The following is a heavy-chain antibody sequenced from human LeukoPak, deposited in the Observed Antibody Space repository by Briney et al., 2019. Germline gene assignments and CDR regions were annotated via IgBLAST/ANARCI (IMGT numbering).Heavy chain of an antibody. CDR2: IYYSGST. CDR3: AREVYGDYAN. J-gene: IGHJ4*02. D-gene: IGHD4-17*01. CDR1: GGSISSYY. V-gene: IGHV4-59*01. Sequence: SETLSLTCTVSGGSISSYYWSWIRQPPGKGLEWIGYIYYSGSTNYDPSLKSRVTISVDTSKNQLSLKLSSVTAADTAVYYCAREVYGDYANWGQGTLVTVSS.